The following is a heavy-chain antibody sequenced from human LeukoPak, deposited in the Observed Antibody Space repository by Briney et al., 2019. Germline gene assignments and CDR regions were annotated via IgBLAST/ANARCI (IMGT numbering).Heavy chain of an antibody. CDR1: GFTFSNYW. CDR3: ANHLACGSTSCPPFDD. Sequence: GGSLRLSCAASGFTFSNYWMSWVRQAPGKGLEWVANINQDGSEKYYVDSVKGRFTVSRDNAKNSLYLQMNSLRAEDTAVYYCANHLACGSTSCPPFDDWGQGTLVTVSS. V-gene: IGHV3-7*01. CDR2: INQDGSEK. D-gene: IGHD2-2*01. J-gene: IGHJ4*02.